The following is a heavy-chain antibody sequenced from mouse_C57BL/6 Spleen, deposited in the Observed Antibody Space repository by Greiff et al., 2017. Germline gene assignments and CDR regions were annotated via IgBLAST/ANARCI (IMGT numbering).Heavy chain of an antibody. CDR1: GYSFTSYY. Sequence: QVQLQQSGPELVKPGASVKISCKASGYSFTSYYIHWVKQRPGQGLEWIGWIYPGSGNTQYNEKFKGKATLTADTSSSTAYMQLSSLTSEDSAVYYCARGAVVAHYFDYWGQGTTLTVSS. D-gene: IGHD1-1*01. V-gene: IGHV1-66*01. J-gene: IGHJ2*01. CDR3: ARGAVVAHYFDY. CDR2: IYPGSGNT.